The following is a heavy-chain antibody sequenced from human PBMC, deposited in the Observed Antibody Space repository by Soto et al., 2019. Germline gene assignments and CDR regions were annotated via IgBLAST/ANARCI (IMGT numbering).Heavy chain of an antibody. CDR3: TTARPERPRLPLIRRHDDDY. J-gene: IGHJ4*02. CDR2: IKSKTDGGTT. V-gene: IGHV3-15*07. Sequence: GGSLRLSCAASGFTFSNAWMNWVRQAPGKGLEWVGRIKSKTDGGTTDYAAPVKGRFTISRDDSKNTLYLQMNSLKTEDTAVYYCTTARPERPRLPLIRRHDDDYWGQGTLVTVSS. D-gene: IGHD1-1*01. CDR1: GFTFSNAW.